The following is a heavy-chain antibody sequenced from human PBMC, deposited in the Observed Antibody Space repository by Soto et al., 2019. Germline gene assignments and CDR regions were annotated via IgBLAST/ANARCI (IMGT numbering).Heavy chain of an antibody. CDR1: GGTFSSYT. CDR2: IIPILGIA. J-gene: IGHJ5*02. V-gene: IGHV1-69*04. D-gene: IGHD3-9*01. Sequence: ASVKVSCKASGGTFSSYTISWVRQAPGQGLEWMGRIIPILGIANYAQKFQGRVTITADKSTSTAYMELSSLRSEATAVYYCAGEASDYDILTGYYNVVWFDLWGQGTLVTVSS. CDR3: AGEASDYDILTGYYNVVWFDL.